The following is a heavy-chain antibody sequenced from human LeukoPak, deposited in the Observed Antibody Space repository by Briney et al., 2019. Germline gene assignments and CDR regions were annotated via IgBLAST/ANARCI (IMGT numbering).Heavy chain of an antibody. CDR1: GFTFSSYA. CDR3: AKYRGGARFDY. V-gene: IGHV3-23*01. CDR2: ISGSGGST. J-gene: IGHJ4*02. D-gene: IGHD2-21*01. Sequence: GGSPRLSCAASGFTFSSYAMSWVRQAPGKGLEWVSAISGSGGSTYYADSVKGRLTISRDNSKNTLYLQMNSLRAEDTAVYYCAKYRGGARFDYWGQGTLVTVSS.